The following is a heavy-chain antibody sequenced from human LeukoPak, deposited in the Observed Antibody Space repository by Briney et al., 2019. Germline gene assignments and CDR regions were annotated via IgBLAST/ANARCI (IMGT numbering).Heavy chain of an antibody. D-gene: IGHD6-19*01. J-gene: IGHJ4*02. V-gene: IGHV1-69*04. CDR2: IIPILGIA. CDR3: ARTIAVAGNGFDY. CDR1: GGTFSSYA. Sequence: GASVKVSCKASGGTFSSYAISWVRQAPGRGLEWMGRIIPILGIANYAQKFQGRVTITADKSTSTAYMELSSLRSEDTAVYYCARTIAVAGNGFDYWGQGTLVTVSS.